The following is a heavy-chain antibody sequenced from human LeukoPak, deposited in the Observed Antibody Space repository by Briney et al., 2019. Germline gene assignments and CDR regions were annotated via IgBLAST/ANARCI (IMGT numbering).Heavy chain of an antibody. CDR2: INPNSGGT. J-gene: IGHJ5*02. CDR3: ARDERDGGDTAMLGANNWFDP. D-gene: IGHD5-18*01. CDR1: GYTFTGYY. Sequence: ASVKVSCKASGYTFTGYYMHWVRQAPGQGLEWMGWINPNSGGTNYAQKFQGRVTMTRDTSISTAYMELSRLRSEGTAVYYCARDERDGGDTAMLGANNWFDPWGQGTLVTVSS. V-gene: IGHV1-2*02.